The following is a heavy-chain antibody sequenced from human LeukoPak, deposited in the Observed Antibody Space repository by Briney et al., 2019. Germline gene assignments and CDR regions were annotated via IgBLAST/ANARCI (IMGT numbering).Heavy chain of an antibody. V-gene: IGHV3-23*01. D-gene: IGHD3-10*01. CDR2: ISGSGGST. J-gene: IGHJ4*02. CDR3: ASGITLLRRVMDF. Sequence: GGSLRLSCAASGFTFSNCAMSWVRQAPGKGLEWVSSISGSGGSTYYADSVKGRFTISRDNSKNTLYLQMNSLRAEDTAVYYCASGITLLRRVMDFWGQGTLVTVSS. CDR1: GFTFSNCA.